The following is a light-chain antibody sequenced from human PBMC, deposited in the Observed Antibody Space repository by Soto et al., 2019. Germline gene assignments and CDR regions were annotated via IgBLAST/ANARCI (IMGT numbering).Light chain of an antibody. V-gene: IGLV2-8*01. CDR1: SSDVGGYNY. J-gene: IGLJ2*01. Sequence: QSALTQPPSASGSPGQSVTISCTGTSSDVGGYNYVSWYQQHPGKAPKVIIYDVSKRPSGVPDRFSGSKSGNTASLTVSGLQTEDAADYYCGSHAGSSAVFGGGTKLTVL. CDR2: DVS. CDR3: GSHAGSSAV.